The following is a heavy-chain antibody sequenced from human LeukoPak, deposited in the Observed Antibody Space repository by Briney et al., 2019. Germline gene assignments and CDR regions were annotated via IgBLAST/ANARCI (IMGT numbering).Heavy chain of an antibody. CDR2: ISSGSSYI. D-gene: IGHD6-13*01. CDR3: ARGVYYFDY. Sequence: GRSLRLSCAASGFTFSSYSMNWVRQAPGKGLEWVSSISSGSSYIYYADSVKGRFTISRDNAKNSLYLQMNSLRAEDTAVYYCARGVYYFDYWGQGTLVTVSS. J-gene: IGHJ4*02. V-gene: IGHV3-21*01. CDR1: GFTFSSYS.